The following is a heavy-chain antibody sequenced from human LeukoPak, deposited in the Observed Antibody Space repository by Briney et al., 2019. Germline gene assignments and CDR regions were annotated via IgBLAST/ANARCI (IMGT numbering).Heavy chain of an antibody. V-gene: IGHV3-30*01. J-gene: IGHJ3*02. CDR2: ISYDGSNK. CDR3: ARDKLQTIVVPAAHAFDI. CDR1: GFTFSSYA. D-gene: IGHD2-2*01. Sequence: GRSLRLSRAASGFTFSSYAMHWVRQAPGKGLEWVAVISYDGSNKYYADSVKGRFTISRDNSKNTLYLQMNSLRAEDTAVYYCARDKLQTIVVPAAHAFDIWGQGTMVTVSS.